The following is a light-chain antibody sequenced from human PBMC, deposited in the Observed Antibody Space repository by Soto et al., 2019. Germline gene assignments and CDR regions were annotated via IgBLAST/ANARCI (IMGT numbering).Light chain of an antibody. Sequence: QSVLTQPPSASQTPGQRVTISCSGTSSNIGSNYVSWYQQLPGTAPKLLIYRNNQRPSGVPDRFSGSKSGTSAALAISGVRSDDDADYYCASRDDSWSGHWMFGGGTKLTVL. CDR1: SSNIGSNY. V-gene: IGLV1-47*01. CDR3: ASRDDSWSGHWM. CDR2: RNN. J-gene: IGLJ3*02.